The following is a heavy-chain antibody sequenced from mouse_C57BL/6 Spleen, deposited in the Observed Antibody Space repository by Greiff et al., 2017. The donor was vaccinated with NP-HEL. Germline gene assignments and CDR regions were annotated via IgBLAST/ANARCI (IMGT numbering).Heavy chain of an antibody. Sequence: EVHLVESGGDLVKPGGSLKLSCAASGFTFSSYGMSWVRQTPDKRLEWVATISSGGSYTYYPDSVKGRFTISRDNAKNTLYLQMSSLKSEDTAMYYCARREYYYGSSPLCDYWGQGTTLTVSS. CDR2: ISSGGSYT. CDR1: GFTFSSYG. CDR3: ARREYYYGSSPLCDY. D-gene: IGHD1-1*01. J-gene: IGHJ2*01. V-gene: IGHV5-6*01.